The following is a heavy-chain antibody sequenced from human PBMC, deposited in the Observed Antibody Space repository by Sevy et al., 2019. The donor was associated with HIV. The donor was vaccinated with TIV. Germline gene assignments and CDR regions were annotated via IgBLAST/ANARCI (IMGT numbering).Heavy chain of an antibody. D-gene: IGHD2-15*01. V-gene: IGHV3-30*02. J-gene: IGHJ4*02. Sequence: GGSLRLSCAASGLIFSHYGMHWVRQAPGKGLEWVAFISYDGSDTYYVDSVKGRFSISRDNSKNTVYLQINSLRTEDTALYYCAKNTAAASTGGFDYWGQGTLVTVSS. CDR1: GLIFSHYG. CDR2: ISYDGSDT. CDR3: AKNTAAASTGGFDY.